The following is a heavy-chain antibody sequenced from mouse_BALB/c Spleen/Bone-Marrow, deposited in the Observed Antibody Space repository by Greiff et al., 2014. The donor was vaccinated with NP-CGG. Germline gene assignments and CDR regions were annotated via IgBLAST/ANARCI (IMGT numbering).Heavy chain of an antibody. CDR3: TRSGPGFAY. J-gene: IGHJ3*01. V-gene: IGHV1S81*02. Sequence: VQRVESGAELVKPGASVKLSCKASGYTFTNYFMYWVKQRPRQGLEWIGEINPNNGGTNFNENFKSKATLTLDKSSSTAYMQLSSLTSEDSAVYYCTRSGPGFAYWGHGTLVTVSA. CDR1: GYTFTNYF. CDR2: INPNNGGT.